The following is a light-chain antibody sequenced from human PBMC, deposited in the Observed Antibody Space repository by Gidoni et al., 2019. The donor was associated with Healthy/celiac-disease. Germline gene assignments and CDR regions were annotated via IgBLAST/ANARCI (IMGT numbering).Light chain of an antibody. CDR3: CSYTSSSTPVV. Sequence: FAPNQPAPPSWFPVSPTTSSCTSTSSDVGGYKYASWYQQHPSKAPKLVLYEVSNRPSGVANRFYGSESDNTTTLTISVRQTEAEADDYCCSYTSSSTPVVFGGGTKLTVL. J-gene: IGLJ2*01. CDR1: SSDVGGYKY. CDR2: EVS. V-gene: IGLV2-14*03.